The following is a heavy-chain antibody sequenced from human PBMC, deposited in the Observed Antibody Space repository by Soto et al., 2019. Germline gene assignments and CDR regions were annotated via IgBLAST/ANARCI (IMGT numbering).Heavy chain of an antibody. Sequence: RLVESGGGLVQPGGSLRLSCAASGFIFSSYWMSWVRQVPGKGLEWVANIKQNGAEKYYVDSVKGRFTISRDNAKNSLYLQMNSLRSEDTAAYYCARANEIYDFWSGPLWGQGTLVTVSS. V-gene: IGHV3-7*03. J-gene: IGHJ4*02. CDR2: IKQNGAEK. D-gene: IGHD3-3*01. CDR1: GFIFSSYW. CDR3: ARANEIYDFWSGPL.